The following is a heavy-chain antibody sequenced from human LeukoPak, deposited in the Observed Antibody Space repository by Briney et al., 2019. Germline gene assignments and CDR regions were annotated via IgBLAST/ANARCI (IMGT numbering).Heavy chain of an antibody. D-gene: IGHD6-13*01. CDR2: IYYSGSA. J-gene: IGHJ4*02. Sequence: SETLSLTCTVSGGSISSYYWSWIRQPPGKGLEWIGYIYYSGSANYNPSLKSRVTISVDTSKNQFSLKLSSVTAADTAVYYCARVYKSGAAAGYYYFDYWGQGTLVTVSS. CDR3: ARVYKSGAAAGYYYFDY. V-gene: IGHV4-59*01. CDR1: GGSISSYY.